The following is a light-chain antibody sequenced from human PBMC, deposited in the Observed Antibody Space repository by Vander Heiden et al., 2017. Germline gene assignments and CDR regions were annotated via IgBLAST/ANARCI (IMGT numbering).Light chain of an antibody. J-gene: IGKJ2*01. V-gene: IGKV3D-20*01. CDR3: QHYDNSPPYT. CDR2: EAY. Sequence: PGDRATLSCGASQIISNNYLAWYQQKPCLAPRLLIYEAYSRAAGIPDRFSGSGSGTDFTLTINRLEPEDFGIYYCQHYDNSPPYTFGQGTKLEIK. CDR1: QIISNNY.